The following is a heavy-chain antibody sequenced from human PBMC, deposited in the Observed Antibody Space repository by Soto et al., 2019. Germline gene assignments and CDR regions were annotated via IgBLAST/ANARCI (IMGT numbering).Heavy chain of an antibody. CDR3: AREGRSAAPQAGFDL. CDR1: GNSISTGAYY. V-gene: IGHV4-31*03. CDR2: IFYSGNT. Sequence: SETLSLTCTVSGNSISTGAYYWSWLRKHPVKGLEWIGHIFYSGNTHYSPSLESRVTISVDTSKNKFSIKLTSVTVADTAGYYCAREGRSAAPQAGFDLWGQGTLVTVSS. J-gene: IGHJ4*02. D-gene: IGHD3-10*01.